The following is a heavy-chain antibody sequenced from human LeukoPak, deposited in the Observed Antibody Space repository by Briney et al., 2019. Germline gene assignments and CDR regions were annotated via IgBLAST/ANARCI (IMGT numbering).Heavy chain of an antibody. Sequence: PGGSLRLSCAASGFTFSSYAMSWVRQAPGKGLEWVSAISGSGGSTYYADSVKGRFTISRDNSKNTLYLQMNSLRAEDTAVYYCAWDRDLGEGAFDIWGQGTMVTVSS. D-gene: IGHD1-26*01. V-gene: IGHV3-23*01. J-gene: IGHJ3*02. CDR1: GFTFSSYA. CDR3: AWDRDLGEGAFDI. CDR2: ISGSGGST.